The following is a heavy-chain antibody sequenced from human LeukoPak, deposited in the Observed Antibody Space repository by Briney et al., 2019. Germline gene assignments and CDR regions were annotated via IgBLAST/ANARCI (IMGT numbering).Heavy chain of an antibody. CDR2: ISSSSEYV. J-gene: IGHJ6*03. Sequence: GGSLRLSCAASGFTFSNYCMNWVRQAPGEGLEGVASISSSSEYVLHSDSLQGRFSISRDNARDSLFLEMNSLRAEDTAIYYCARVPLDIILLYYMDVWGKGTTVTVSS. V-gene: IGHV3-21*01. CDR1: GFTFSNYC. D-gene: IGHD2-21*01. CDR3: ARVPLDIILLYYMDV.